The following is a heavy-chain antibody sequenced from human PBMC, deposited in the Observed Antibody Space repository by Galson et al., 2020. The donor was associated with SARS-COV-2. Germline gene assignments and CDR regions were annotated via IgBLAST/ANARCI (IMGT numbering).Heavy chain of an antibody. CDR2: FDPEDGET. CDR1: GYTLTELS. D-gene: IGHD2-2*01. CDR3: ATGPAVVPAAGLMY. V-gene: IGHV1-24*01. J-gene: IGHJ4*02. Sequence: SVKVSCKVSGYTLTELSMHWVRQAPGKGLEWMGGFDPEDGETIYAQKFQGRVTMTEDTSTDTAYMELSSLRSEDTAVYYCATGPAVVPAAGLMYWGQGTLVTVSS.